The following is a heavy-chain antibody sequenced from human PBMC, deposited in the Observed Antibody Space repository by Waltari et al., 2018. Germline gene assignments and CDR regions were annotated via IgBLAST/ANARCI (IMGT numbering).Heavy chain of an antibody. CDR3: AREPVN. J-gene: IGHJ1*01. Sequence: QVQLQESGTGLVKPSETLYLTCTVSGGSISSHYWSWIRQPPGKGLEWIGYIYYSGSTSSDPSLKSRITISVDPSKNQFSLKLSSVTAADTAVYYCAREPVNWGQGPWSPSPQ. D-gene: IGHD4-17*01. CDR1: GGSISSHY. V-gene: IGHV4-59*11. CDR2: IYYSGST.